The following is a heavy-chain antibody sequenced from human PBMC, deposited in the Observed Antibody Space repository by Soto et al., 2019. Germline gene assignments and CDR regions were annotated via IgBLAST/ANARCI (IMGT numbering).Heavy chain of an antibody. V-gene: IGHV3-7*01. D-gene: IGHD3-9*01. CDR2: IGPDGSQT. J-gene: IGHJ4*02. CDR1: GFTLSSFW. Sequence: GGSLRLSCAASGFTLSSFWMTWVRQAPGQGLEWVANIGPDGSQTNYVDSLKGRFTISRDNAKDSVYLQMDSLRAEDTAVYFCATNNDWRFEYWGQGALVTVSS. CDR3: ATNNDWRFEY.